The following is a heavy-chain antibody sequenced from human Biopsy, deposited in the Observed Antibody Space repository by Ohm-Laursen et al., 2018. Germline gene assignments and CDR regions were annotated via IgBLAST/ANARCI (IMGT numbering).Heavy chain of an antibody. CDR1: GYNFISYS. J-gene: IGHJ4*02. CDR2: IRPLNGDT. V-gene: IGHV1-18*01. CDR3: ARGEVTFGELIVSLDS. Sequence: SVKVSCKTSGYNFISYSINWVRQAPGQGLEWMGWIRPLNGDTKYGQKFQDRVTMTTDTSTSTVYMELTSLRSDDTAVHYCARGEVTFGELIVSLDSWGQGTLVTVSS. D-gene: IGHD3-16*02.